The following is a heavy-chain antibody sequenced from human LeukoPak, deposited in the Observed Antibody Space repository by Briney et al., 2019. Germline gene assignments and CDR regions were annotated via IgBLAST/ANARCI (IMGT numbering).Heavy chain of an antibody. D-gene: IGHD3-10*02. CDR2: ISSSGSTI. Sequence: GGSLRLSCGASGFTFSNYDMHWVRQAPGKGLEWVSYISSSGSTIYYADSVKGRFTISRDNAKNSLYLQMNSLRAEDTAVYYCAELGITMIGGVWGKGTTVTISS. J-gene: IGHJ6*04. CDR1: GFTFSNYD. V-gene: IGHV3-48*03. CDR3: AELGITMIGGV.